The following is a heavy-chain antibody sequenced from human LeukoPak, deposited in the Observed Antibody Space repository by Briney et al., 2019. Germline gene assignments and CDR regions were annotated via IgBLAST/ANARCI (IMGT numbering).Heavy chain of an antibody. CDR1: GDTLNELS. V-gene: IGHV1-24*01. CDR2: FDSEDGET. Sequence: GASVKVSCKVSGDTLNELSMHWLRQAPGKGLEWMGGFDSEDGETIFAQKFQGRVTMTEDTSTDTAYMELSSLRSEDTAVYYCARAPPPNSSGYYFLGYFGWFDPWGQATLVTVSS. J-gene: IGHJ5*02. CDR3: ARAPPPNSSGYYFLGYFGWFDP. D-gene: IGHD3-22*01.